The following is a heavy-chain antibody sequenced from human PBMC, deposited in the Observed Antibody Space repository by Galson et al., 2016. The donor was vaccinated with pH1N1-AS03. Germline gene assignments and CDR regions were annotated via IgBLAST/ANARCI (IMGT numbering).Heavy chain of an antibody. CDR1: GFKFSDSS. D-gene: IGHD3-16*01. V-gene: IGHV3-73*01. CDR2: IRSKSNNSTT. CDR3: TRSAGGSHGFAP. Sequence: SLRLSCAASGFKFSDSSLHWVRQASGKGLEWVGRIRSKSNNSTTAFAASVKGRFTISRDDSKNTAYLQRNSLRVNDTAVYYCTRSAGGSHGFAPWAREPWSPSPQ. J-gene: IGHJ5*02.